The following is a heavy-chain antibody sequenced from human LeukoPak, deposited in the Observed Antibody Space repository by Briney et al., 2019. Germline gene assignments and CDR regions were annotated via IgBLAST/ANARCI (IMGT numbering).Heavy chain of an antibody. CDR3: AKITMVRGVKGDWFDP. D-gene: IGHD3-10*01. V-gene: IGHV3-33*06. J-gene: IGHJ5*02. CDR2: IWYDGSNK. CDR1: GFTFSSYG. Sequence: GGSLRLSCAASGFTFSSYGMHWVRQAPGKGLEWVAVIWYDGSNKYYADSVKGRFTISRDNSKNTLYLQMNSLRAEDTAVYYCAKITMVRGVKGDWFDPWGQGTLVTVSS.